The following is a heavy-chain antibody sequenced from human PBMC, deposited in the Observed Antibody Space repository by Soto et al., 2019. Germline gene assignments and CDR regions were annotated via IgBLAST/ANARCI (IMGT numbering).Heavy chain of an antibody. J-gene: IGHJ6*02. CDR1: GYTFTKYG. CDR2: IGVYNGKT. D-gene: IGHD2-2*02. CDR3: SRARYCTSPSCYNHYYYGMEI. V-gene: IGHV1-18*04. Sequence: QEQLVQSGGEVKKPGASVRVSCKASGYTFTKYGITWVRQAPGQGLEWMGWIGVYNGKTNYARKLQGRVIMTADTSASKAYIELRSLIYDDTAVYYCSRARYCTSPSCYNHYYYGMEIWGQGTTGSVSS.